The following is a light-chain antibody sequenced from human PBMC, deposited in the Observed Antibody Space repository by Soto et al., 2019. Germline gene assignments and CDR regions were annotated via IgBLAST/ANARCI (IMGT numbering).Light chain of an antibody. V-gene: IGKV4-1*01. J-gene: IGKJ2*01. CDR2: RAS. Sequence: DIVMTQSPDSLAVSLGERATINCKSSQSVLYSSNNKNYLAWYQQRPGQPPKLLIYRASTRESGVPDRFSGSGSGTDFPLTITSLQAEDVAVYYCQQYESTPPTFGQGTKLEIK. CDR3: QQYESTPPT. CDR1: QSVLYSSNNKNY.